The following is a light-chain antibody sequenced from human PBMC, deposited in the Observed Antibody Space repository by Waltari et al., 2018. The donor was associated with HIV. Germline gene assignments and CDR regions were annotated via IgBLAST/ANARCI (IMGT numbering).Light chain of an antibody. CDR2: WAS. CDR3: QQYYRTPPT. V-gene: IGKV4-1*01. CDR1: KNILFSSNSKNY. J-gene: IGKJ1*01. Sequence: DIVMTQSPDSLAVSLGERATINCKSSKNILFSSNSKNYLAWYQQKPRQPPKLLIYWASTRESGVPDRFSGSGSGTDFTLTISSLQAEDVAVYYCQQYYRTPPTFGEGTKVEIK.